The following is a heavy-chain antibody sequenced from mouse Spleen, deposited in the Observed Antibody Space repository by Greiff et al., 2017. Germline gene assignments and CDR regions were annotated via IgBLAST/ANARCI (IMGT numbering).Heavy chain of an antibody. CDR1: GFSLTSYG. Sequence: QVQLKESGPGLVQPSQSLSITCTVSGFSLTSYGVHWVRQSPGKGLEWLGVIWSGGSTDYNAAFISRLSISKDNSKSQVFFKMNSLQADDTAIYYCARNNYGSRDGLFDYWGQGTTLTVSS. D-gene: IGHD1-1*01. J-gene: IGHJ2*01. CDR3: ARNNYGSRDGLFDY. CDR2: IWSGGST. V-gene: IGHV2-2*01.